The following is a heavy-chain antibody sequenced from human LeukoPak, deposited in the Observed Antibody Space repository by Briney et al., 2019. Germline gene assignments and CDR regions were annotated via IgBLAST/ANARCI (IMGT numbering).Heavy chain of an antibody. Sequence: GGSLRLSCAASGFTFSSYGMHWVRQAPGKGLEWVAFIRYDGSNKYYADSVKGRFTISRDNSKNTLYLQMNGLRAEDTAVYYCAKDNRQQLYYMDVWGKGTTVTVSS. CDR3: AKDNRQQLYYMDV. CDR1: GFTFSSYG. V-gene: IGHV3-30*02. CDR2: IRYDGSNK. J-gene: IGHJ6*03. D-gene: IGHD6-13*01.